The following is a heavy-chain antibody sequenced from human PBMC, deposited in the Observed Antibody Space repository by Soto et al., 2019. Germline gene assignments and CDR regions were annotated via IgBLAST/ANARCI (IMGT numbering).Heavy chain of an antibody. Sequence: SETLSLTCTVSGGSISSGGYYWSWIRQHPGKGLEWIGYIYYSGSTYYNPSLKSRVTISVDTSKNQFSLKLSSVTAADTAVYYCARGDSSDWFDPWGQGTLVIVSS. CDR2: IYYSGST. V-gene: IGHV4-31*03. J-gene: IGHJ5*02. CDR1: GGSISSGGYY. CDR3: ARGDSSDWFDP. D-gene: IGHD6-25*01.